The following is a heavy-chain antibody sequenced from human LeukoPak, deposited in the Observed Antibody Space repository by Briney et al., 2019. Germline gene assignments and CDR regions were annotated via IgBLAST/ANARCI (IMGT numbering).Heavy chain of an antibody. CDR3: ARASQWLAFDY. Sequence: PGGSLRLSCAASGFTVSSNYMGWGRQAPGKGLEWVSIIYNGGRTKYADSVKGRFTISRDNSENTLYLQMNSLRDEDTAVFFCARASQWLAFDYWGQGTLVTVSS. V-gene: IGHV3-66*01. CDR1: GFTVSSNY. J-gene: IGHJ4*02. D-gene: IGHD6-19*01. CDR2: IYNGGRT.